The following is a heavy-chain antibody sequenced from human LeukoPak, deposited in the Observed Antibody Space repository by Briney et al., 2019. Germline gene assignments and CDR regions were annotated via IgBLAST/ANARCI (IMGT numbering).Heavy chain of an antibody. Sequence: PGGSLRLSCAASGFTFSSYAMHWVRQAPGKGLEWVAVISYDGSNKYYADSVKGRFTISRDNSKNTLYLQMNSLRAEDTAVYYCARGIGTTLSYWDWGQGTLVTVSS. CDR1: GFTFSSYA. D-gene: IGHD1-7*01. CDR2: ISYDGSNK. CDR3: ARGIGTTLSYWD. J-gene: IGHJ4*02. V-gene: IGHV3-30*14.